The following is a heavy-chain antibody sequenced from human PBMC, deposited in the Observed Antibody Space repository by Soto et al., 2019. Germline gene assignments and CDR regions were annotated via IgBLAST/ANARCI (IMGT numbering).Heavy chain of an antibody. Sequence: SETLYLTSTVSGGSISSSSYYWAWIRQPPGKGLEWIGSIYYSGSTYYNPSLKSRVTISVDTSKNQFSLKLSSVTAADTAVYYCARLLAGREDYWGLGTLVTVSS. J-gene: IGHJ4*02. CDR1: GGSISSSSYY. CDR3: ARLLAGREDY. V-gene: IGHV4-39*01. CDR2: IYYSGST. D-gene: IGHD6-19*01.